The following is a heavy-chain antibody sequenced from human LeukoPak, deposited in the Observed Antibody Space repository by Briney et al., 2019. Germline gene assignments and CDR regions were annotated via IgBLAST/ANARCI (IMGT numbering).Heavy chain of an antibody. CDR1: GGTSSNYA. Sequence: ASVKVSCKASGGTSSNYAISWVRQAPGQGLEWMGGIIPILGSANYAQKFQGRVTITADESTSTAYMELSSLRSEDTAVYYCATGGIIAAAHNWFDPWGQGTLVTVSS. D-gene: IGHD6-13*01. CDR3: ATGGIIAAAHNWFDP. J-gene: IGHJ5*02. CDR2: IIPILGSA. V-gene: IGHV1-69*13.